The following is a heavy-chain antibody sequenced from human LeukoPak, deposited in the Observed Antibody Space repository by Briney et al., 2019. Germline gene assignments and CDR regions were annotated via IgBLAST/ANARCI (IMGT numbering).Heavy chain of an antibody. J-gene: IGHJ4*02. Sequence: PSETLSLTCTVSGGSISSYYWSWIRQPPGKGLEWIGYIYYSGSTNYNPSLKSRVTISVDTSKNQFSLKPSSVTAADTAVYYCATSYGDYGNFDYWGQGTLVTVSS. D-gene: IGHD4-17*01. V-gene: IGHV4-59*01. CDR3: ATSYGDYGNFDY. CDR2: IYYSGST. CDR1: GGSISSYY.